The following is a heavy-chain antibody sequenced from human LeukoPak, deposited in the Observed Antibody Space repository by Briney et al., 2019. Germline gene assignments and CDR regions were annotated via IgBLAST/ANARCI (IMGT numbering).Heavy chain of an antibody. CDR3: AHRKNYYDSSVFDN. CDR1: GFSLNTRGVG. Sequence: SGPTLVNPTQTLTLTCTFSGFSLNTRGVGVGWIRQPPGRALEWLALIYWYDDRRYSPSLKSRLTITKDTYKNQVVLTMNNMDXVDTATYFCAHRKNYYDSSVFDNWGQGTLVTVSS. V-gene: IGHV2-5*01. CDR2: IYWYDDR. D-gene: IGHD3-22*01. J-gene: IGHJ4*02.